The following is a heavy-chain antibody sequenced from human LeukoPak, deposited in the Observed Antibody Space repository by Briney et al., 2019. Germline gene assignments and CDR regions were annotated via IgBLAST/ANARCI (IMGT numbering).Heavy chain of an antibody. CDR1: GYTFTSYY. CDR2: INPSGGST. D-gene: IGHD4-17*01. J-gene: IGHJ3*02. Sequence: GASVKVSCKASGYTFTSYYMHWVRQAPGQGLEWMGIINPSGGSTSYAQKFQGRVTMTRDTSTSTVYMELSSLRSEDTAVYYCAVTDGDYDAFDIWGQGTMVTVSS. CDR3: AVTDGDYDAFDI. V-gene: IGHV1-46*01.